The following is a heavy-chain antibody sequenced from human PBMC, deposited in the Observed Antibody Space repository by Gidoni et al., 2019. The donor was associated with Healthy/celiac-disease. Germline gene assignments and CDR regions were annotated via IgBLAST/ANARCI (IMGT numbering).Heavy chain of an antibody. CDR1: GYTFTSYA. D-gene: IGHD6-19*01. J-gene: IGHJ4*02. CDR3: ASHIAVAGLFDY. V-gene: IGHV1-3*01. CDR2: INAGNGNT. Sequence: QVQLVQSGAEVKKPGASVKVSCQASGYTFTSYAMHWVRQAPGQRLEWMGWINAGNGNTKYSQKFQGRVTITRDTSASTAYMELSSLRSEDTAVYYCASHIAVAGLFDYWGQGTLVTVSS.